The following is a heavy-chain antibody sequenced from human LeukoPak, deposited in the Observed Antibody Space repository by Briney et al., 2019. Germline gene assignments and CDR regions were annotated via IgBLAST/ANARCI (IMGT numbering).Heavy chain of an antibody. CDR1: GYTFTSYY. Sequence: ASVKVSCKASGYTFTSYYMHWVRQAPGQGLEWMGIINPSGGSTSYAQKFQGRVTMTRDTSTSTVYMELSSLRSEDTAVYYCARDGTPPYYYDSSGAYYFDYWGQGTLVTVSS. J-gene: IGHJ4*02. D-gene: IGHD3-22*01. CDR2: INPSGGST. CDR3: ARDGTPPYYYDSSGAYYFDY. V-gene: IGHV1-46*01.